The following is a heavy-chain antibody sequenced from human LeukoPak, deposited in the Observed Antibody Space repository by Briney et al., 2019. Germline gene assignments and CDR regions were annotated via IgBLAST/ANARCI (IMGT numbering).Heavy chain of an antibody. J-gene: IGHJ4*02. CDR3: ATIGGYCSSTSCYHFDY. V-gene: IGHV1-2*02. D-gene: IGHD2-2*01. CDR2: INPNSGGT. Sequence: ASVKVSCKASGYTFTGYYMHWVRQAPGQGLEWMGWINPNSGGTNYAQKFQGRVTMTRDTSISTAYMELSRLRSDDTAVYYCATIGGYCSSTSCYHFDYWVQGTLVTVSS. CDR1: GYTFTGYY.